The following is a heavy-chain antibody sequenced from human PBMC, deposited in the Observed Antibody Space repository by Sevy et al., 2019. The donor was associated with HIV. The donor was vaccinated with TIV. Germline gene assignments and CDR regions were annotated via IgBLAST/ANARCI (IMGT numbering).Heavy chain of an antibody. CDR1: GFTFSTYE. J-gene: IGHJ4*02. D-gene: IGHD3-16*01. CDR2: ISSSGSTI. Sequence: GGSLRLSCAASGFTFSTYEMNWVRQAPGKGLEWVSYISSSGSTIYYTDSVKGRFTISRDNAKNSLYLQMNSLRAEDTAVYYCARGEWGGVNYWGQGTLVTVSS. V-gene: IGHV3-48*03. CDR3: ARGEWGGVNY.